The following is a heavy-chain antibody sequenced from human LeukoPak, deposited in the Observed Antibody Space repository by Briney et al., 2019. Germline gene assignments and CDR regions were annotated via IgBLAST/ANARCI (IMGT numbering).Heavy chain of an antibody. CDR3: AKDYRWQDDPDH. Sequence: GGSLRLSCAASGFTFSNYVMSWVRQAPGKGLEWVSGISGSGDNTYYADSVRGRFTISRDNSNNTVYVQMNSLRAEDTAIYYCAKDYRWQDDPDHWGQGILVIVSS. D-gene: IGHD3-16*02. J-gene: IGHJ5*02. CDR2: ISGSGDNT. V-gene: IGHV3-23*01. CDR1: GFTFSNYV.